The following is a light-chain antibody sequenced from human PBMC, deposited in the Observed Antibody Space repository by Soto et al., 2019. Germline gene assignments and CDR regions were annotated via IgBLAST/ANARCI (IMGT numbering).Light chain of an antibody. CDR1: QSVSTN. J-gene: IGKJ5*01. CDR3: LQFHNWPPIT. V-gene: IGKV3-15*01. CDR2: GAS. Sequence: EMVMTQSPATLSVSPGERATLSCRASQSVSTNLAWYQQNPGQAPRLLIYGASTRATGIPARFSGSGSGTEFTLTISSLQSEDFAVYYCLQFHNWPPITVGQGTRLEIK.